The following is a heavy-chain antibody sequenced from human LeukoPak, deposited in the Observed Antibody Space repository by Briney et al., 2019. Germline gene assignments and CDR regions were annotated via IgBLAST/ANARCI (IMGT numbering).Heavy chain of an antibody. D-gene: IGHD2-15*01. V-gene: IGHV3-30-3*01. CDR3: ASPQRGGSFD. CDR2: ISYDGSNK. Sequence: GGSLRLSCAASGFTFSSYAMHWVRQAPGKGLEWVAVISYDGSNKYYADSVKGRFTISRDNSKNTLYLQMNSLRAEDTAVYYCASPQRGGSFDWGQGTLVTVSS. CDR1: GFTFSSYA. J-gene: IGHJ4*02.